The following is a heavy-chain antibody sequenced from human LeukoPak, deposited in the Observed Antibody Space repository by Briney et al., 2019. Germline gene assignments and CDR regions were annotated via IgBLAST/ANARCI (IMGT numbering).Heavy chain of an antibody. D-gene: IGHD6-13*01. CDR2: MNPNSGNT. CDR1: GYTFTGYY. Sequence: GASVKVSCKASGYTFTGYYMHWVRQAPGQGLEWMGWMNPNSGNTGYAQKFQGRVTITRNTSISTAYMELSSLRSEDTAVYYCARASSSWYGGHYYFDYWGQGTLVTVSS. CDR3: ARASSSWYGGHYYFDY. V-gene: IGHV1-8*03. J-gene: IGHJ4*02.